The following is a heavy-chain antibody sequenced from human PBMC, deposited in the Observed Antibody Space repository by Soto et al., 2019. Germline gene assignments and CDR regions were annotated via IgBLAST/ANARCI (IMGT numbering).Heavy chain of an antibody. V-gene: IGHV3-30-3*01. D-gene: IGHD1-26*01. CDR3: ARGSGGSSNYWYFDL. CDR2: ISYDGSNK. Sequence: GGSLRLSCAASGFTFSSYAMHWVRQAPGKGLEWVAVISYDGSNKYYADSVKGRFTISRDNSKNTLYLQMNSLRAEDTAVYYCARGSGGSSNYWYFDLWCRGTLVTVSS. CDR1: GFTFSSYA. J-gene: IGHJ2*01.